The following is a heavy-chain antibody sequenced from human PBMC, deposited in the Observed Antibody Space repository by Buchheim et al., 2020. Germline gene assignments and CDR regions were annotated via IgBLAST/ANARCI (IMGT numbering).Heavy chain of an antibody. D-gene: IGHD2-2*01. V-gene: IGHV3-23*01. CDR2: ISGGGTYT. CDR3: AKDHYCSSSSCYQYYGLDV. Sequence: EVQLLESGGGLIQPGGSLRLSCGASGFSFSSYAMNWVRQAPGKGLEWVSTISGGGTYTYYSDSVKGRFTVSRDNSKNTLYLQINILRGEDTALYYCAKDHYCSSSSCYQYYGLDVWGQGTT. CDR1: GFSFSSYA. J-gene: IGHJ6*02.